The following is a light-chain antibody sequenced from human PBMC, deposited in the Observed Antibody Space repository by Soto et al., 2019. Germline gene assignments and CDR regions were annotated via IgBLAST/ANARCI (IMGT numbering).Light chain of an antibody. V-gene: IGKV1-5*01. CDR1: QSISSW. CDR2: DAS. J-gene: IGKJ2*01. CDR3: QQYNDYVNS. Sequence: DIQMTQSPSTLSASVGDRVTISCRASQSISSWLAWYQQKPGMTPKLLIYDASRLESGVPSRFSGSGSGTEFTLTISSLQPDDFATYDCQQYNDYVNSFGQGTKLEMK.